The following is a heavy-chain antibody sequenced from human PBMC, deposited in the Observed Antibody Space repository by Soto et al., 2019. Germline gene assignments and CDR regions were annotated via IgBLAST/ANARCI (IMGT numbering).Heavy chain of an antibody. Sequence: EVQLVESGGDLVQPGGSLRLSCTASGFTFSTSCLHWVRQAPGKGLVWVSHINGDGSTTNYADSVKGRFTISRDNTKNTMYLHLHSLRVDDTAVYYCVTTTWYTGIFYWGQGILVPVSS. V-gene: IGHV3-74*02. CDR3: VTTTWYTGIFY. D-gene: IGHD1-26*01. CDR2: INGDGSTT. CDR1: GFTFSTSC. J-gene: IGHJ4*02.